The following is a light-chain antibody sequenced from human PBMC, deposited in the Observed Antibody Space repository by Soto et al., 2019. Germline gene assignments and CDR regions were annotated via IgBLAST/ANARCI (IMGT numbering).Light chain of an antibody. CDR2: EVI. CDR1: SSDVGGYNY. V-gene: IGLV2-14*01. CDR3: SSYTSSSTLV. J-gene: IGLJ3*02. Sequence: QSALTQPASVSGSPGQSITISCTGTSSDVGGYNYVSWYQQHPGKAPKLMIYEVINRPSGVSNRFSGSKSGNTASLTISRLQADDEADYYCSSYTSSSTLVFGGGTKLTVL.